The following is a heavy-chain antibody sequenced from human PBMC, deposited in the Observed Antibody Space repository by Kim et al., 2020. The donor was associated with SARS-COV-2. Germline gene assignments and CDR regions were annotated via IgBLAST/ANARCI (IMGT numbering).Heavy chain of an antibody. CDR3: ARGQRITIFGVVREMDV. D-gene: IGHD3-3*01. CDR1: GGSISSYY. J-gene: IGHJ6*02. V-gene: IGHV4-59*13. CDR2: IYYSGST. Sequence: SETLSLTCTVSGGSISSYYWRWIRQPPGKGLEWIGYIYYSGSTNYNPSLKSRVTISVDTSKNQSSLKLSPVTAADTAVYYCARGQRITIFGVVREMDVWGQGTTVTVSS.